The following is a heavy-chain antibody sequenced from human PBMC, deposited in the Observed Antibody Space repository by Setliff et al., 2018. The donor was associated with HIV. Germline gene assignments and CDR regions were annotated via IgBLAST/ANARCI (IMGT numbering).Heavy chain of an antibody. D-gene: IGHD2-8*01. CDR1: GYAFASYG. V-gene: IGHV7-4-1*02. J-gene: IGHJ4*02. Sequence: GASVKVSCKASGYAFASYGLNWVRQAPGQGLEWMGWINTHSGNPTYAQAFTGRFVFSLDTSVSTAYLQISSLKAEETAVYYCVRRADTNGGLFFWGQGTLVTVSS. CDR3: VRRADTNGGLFF. CDR2: INTHSGNP.